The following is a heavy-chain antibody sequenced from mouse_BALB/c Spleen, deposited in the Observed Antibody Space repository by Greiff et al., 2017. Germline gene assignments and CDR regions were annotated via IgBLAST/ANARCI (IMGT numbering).Heavy chain of an antibody. CDR1: GYSITSDYA. D-gene: IGHD2-2*01. Sequence: EVKLEESGPGLVKPSQSLSLTCTVTGYSITSDYAWNWIRQFPGNKLEWMGYISYSGSTSYNPSLKSRISITRDTSKNQFFLQLNSVTTEDTATYYCAGYDGRPYWYFDVWGAGTTVTGSS. CDR2: ISYSGST. J-gene: IGHJ1*01. V-gene: IGHV3-2*02. CDR3: AGYDGRPYWYFDV.